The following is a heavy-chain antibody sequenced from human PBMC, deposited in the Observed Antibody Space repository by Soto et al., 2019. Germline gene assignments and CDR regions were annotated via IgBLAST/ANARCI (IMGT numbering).Heavy chain of an antibody. D-gene: IGHD2-15*01. Sequence: PGESLKISCKGSGYSFTSYWIGWVRQMPGKGLEWMGIIYPGDSDTRYRPSFQGQVTISADKSTSTAYLQWTSLKASDTAMYYCARLTGLYCSGGSCYSAGKATFDYWGQGTLVTVSS. CDR3: ARLTGLYCSGGSCYSAGKATFDY. V-gene: IGHV5-51*01. CDR1: GYSFTSYW. J-gene: IGHJ4*02. CDR2: IYPGDSDT.